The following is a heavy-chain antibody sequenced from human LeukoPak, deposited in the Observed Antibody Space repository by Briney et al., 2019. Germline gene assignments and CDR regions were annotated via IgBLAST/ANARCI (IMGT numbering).Heavy chain of an antibody. Sequence: GGSLRLSCAASRFTFSSYAMHWVRQAPGKGLEWVAVISYDGSNKYYADSVKGRFTISRDNSKNTLYLQMNSLRAEDTAVYYCASEIAWEPIDYWGQGTLVTVSS. J-gene: IGHJ4*02. CDR3: ASEIAWEPIDY. CDR2: ISYDGSNK. V-gene: IGHV3-30-3*01. D-gene: IGHD1-26*01. CDR1: RFTFSSYA.